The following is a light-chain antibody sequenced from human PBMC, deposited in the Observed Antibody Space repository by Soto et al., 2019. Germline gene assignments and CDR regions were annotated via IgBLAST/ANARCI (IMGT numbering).Light chain of an antibody. CDR2: YDA. Sequence: SYELTQPPSVSVAPGQAASITCGGNNIGSKSVHWYQQKSGQAPVLVIYYDADRPSGIPERFSGSKSENTATLTISRVEAGDEADYYCQVWDSSSDLEIFGGGTKLTVL. CDR1: NIGSKS. V-gene: IGLV3-21*04. J-gene: IGLJ2*01. CDR3: QVWDSSSDLEI.